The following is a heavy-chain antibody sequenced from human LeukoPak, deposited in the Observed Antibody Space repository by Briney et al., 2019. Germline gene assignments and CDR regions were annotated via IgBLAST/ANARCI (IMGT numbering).Heavy chain of an antibody. CDR3: ARDFDYYDSSGYYAYFQH. CDR1: GFTFSSYN. Sequence: GGSLKLSCAAFGFTFSSYNMNWVRQAPGKGLELGSSISSSSSTIYYADSVKGRFTISRDNAKNSLYLQMNSLRAEDTAVYYCARDFDYYDSSGYYAYFQHWGQGTLVTVSS. D-gene: IGHD3-22*01. V-gene: IGHV3-48*01. CDR2: ISSSSSTI. J-gene: IGHJ1*01.